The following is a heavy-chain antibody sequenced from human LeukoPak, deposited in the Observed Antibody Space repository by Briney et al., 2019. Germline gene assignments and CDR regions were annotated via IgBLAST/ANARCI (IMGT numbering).Heavy chain of an antibody. D-gene: IGHD4-23*01. J-gene: IGHJ4*02. V-gene: IGHV3-64*01. CDR2: ISGSGGST. CDR1: GFTFSSYG. CDR3: ARVGGNSEY. Sequence: GGSLRLSCAASGFTFSSYGMSWVRQAPGKGLEWVSAISGSGGSTYYANSVKGRFTISRDNSKNTLYLQMGSLRAEDMAVYYCARVGGNSEYWGQGTLVTVSS.